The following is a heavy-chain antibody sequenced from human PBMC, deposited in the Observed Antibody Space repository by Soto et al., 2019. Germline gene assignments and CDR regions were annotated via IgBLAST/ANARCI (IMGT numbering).Heavy chain of an antibody. V-gene: IGHV4-34*01. CDR2: INHSGST. CDR3: ARSSGGSWYFDYCYYGMDV. J-gene: IGHJ6*02. D-gene: IGHD6-13*01. CDR1: GGSFSGYY. Sequence: SETLSLTCAVYGGSFSGYYWSWIRQPPGKGLEWIGEINHSGSTNYNPSLKSRVTISVDTSKNQFSLKLSSVTAADTAVYYCARSSGGSWYFDYCYYGMDVWGQGTTVTVSS.